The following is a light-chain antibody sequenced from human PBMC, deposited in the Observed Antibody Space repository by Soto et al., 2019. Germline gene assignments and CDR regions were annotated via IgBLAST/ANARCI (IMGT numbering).Light chain of an antibody. Sequence: DIQMTQSPSSLSASVGDRVTITCRASQSISSYLNCYQQKPGKATKLLIYAASTLQSGGPSRFSGSGSGTDFTLTISSLQPEDFATDYCHQSYSTRTCGQVTNVDIK. CDR2: AAS. V-gene: IGKV1-39*01. CDR1: QSISSY. J-gene: IGKJ1*01. CDR3: HQSYSTRT.